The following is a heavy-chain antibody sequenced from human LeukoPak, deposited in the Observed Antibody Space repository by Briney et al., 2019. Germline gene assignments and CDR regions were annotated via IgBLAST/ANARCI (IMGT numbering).Heavy chain of an antibody. D-gene: IGHD5-12*01. CDR2: IYYSGST. V-gene: IGHV4-39*01. CDR3: ARGLQWLPGLFDP. CDR1: GGSISSSSYY. Sequence: SETLSLTCTVSGGSISSSSYYWDWIRQPPGKGLEWIGSIYYSGSTYYNPSLKSRVTISVDTSKNQFSLKLSSVTAADTAVYYCARGLQWLPGLFDPWGQGTLATVSS. J-gene: IGHJ5*02.